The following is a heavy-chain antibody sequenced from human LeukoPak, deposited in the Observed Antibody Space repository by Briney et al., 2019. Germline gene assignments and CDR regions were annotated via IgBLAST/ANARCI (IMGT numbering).Heavy chain of an antibody. CDR3: ARLETDYDILTGYGAPIYGMDV. CDR1: GGTFSSYA. D-gene: IGHD3-9*01. V-gene: IGHV1-69*06. Sequence: ASVKVSCKASGGTFSSYAISWVRQAPGQGLEWMGGIIPIFGTANYAQKFQGRVTITADKSTSTAYMELSSLRSEDTAVYYCARLETDYDILTGYGAPIYGMDVWGQGTTVTVSS. J-gene: IGHJ6*02. CDR2: IIPIFGTA.